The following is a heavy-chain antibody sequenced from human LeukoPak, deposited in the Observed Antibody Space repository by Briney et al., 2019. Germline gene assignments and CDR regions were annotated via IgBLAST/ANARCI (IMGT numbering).Heavy chain of an antibody. J-gene: IGHJ4*02. CDR2: IYYSGST. CDR1: GGSISSYY. CDR3: ARAIYPRGYCSGGSCEVPYY. Sequence: SETLSHTCTVSGGSISSYYWSWIRQPPGKGLEWIGYIYYSGSTNYNPSLKSRVTISVDTSKNQFSLKLSSVTAADTAVYYCARAIYPRGYCSGGSCEVPYYWGQGTLVTVSS. D-gene: IGHD2-15*01. V-gene: IGHV4-59*01.